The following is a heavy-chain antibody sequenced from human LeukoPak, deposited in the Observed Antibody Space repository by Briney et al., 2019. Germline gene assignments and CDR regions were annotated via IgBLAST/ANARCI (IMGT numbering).Heavy chain of an antibody. V-gene: IGHV3-23*01. CDR3: AKDGSSYCSGGSCYFFDY. J-gene: IGHJ4*02. CDR1: GFTFSSYA. D-gene: IGHD2-15*01. Sequence: GGSLRLSCAASGFTFSSYAMSWVRQAPGKGLEWVSAISGSGGSTYYADSVKGRFTISRDNSKNTLYLQMNSLRAEDTAVYYCAKDGSSYCSGGSCYFFDYWGQGTPVTVSS. CDR2: ISGSGGST.